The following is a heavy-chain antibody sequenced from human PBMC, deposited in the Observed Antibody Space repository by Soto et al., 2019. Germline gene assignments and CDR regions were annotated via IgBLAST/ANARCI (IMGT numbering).Heavy chain of an antibody. CDR3: ARGGGGGLFEH. CDR2: ISPKSTYR. D-gene: IGHD2-21*01. CDR1: GFPFSDYY. J-gene: IGHJ4*02. V-gene: IGHV3-11*06. Sequence: GGSLRLSCAPSGFPFSDYYMSWIRQAPGKGLEWLSHISPKSTYRNYADSVKGRFTISRDNTKSSLFLQMNSLGVEDTAVYYCARGGGGGLFEHWGQGVLVTVSA.